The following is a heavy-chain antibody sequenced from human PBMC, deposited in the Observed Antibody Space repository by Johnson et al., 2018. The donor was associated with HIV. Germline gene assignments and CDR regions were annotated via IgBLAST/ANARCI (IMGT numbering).Heavy chain of an antibody. Sequence: QVQLVESGGGLAQPGGSRRLSCAASGFTFSDYAMSWVRQAPGKGLERVAFIRYDGSNKYYTDSVTGRFTLSRDNSKTTLYLQMNSLRAEDTAVYYCAKDELYDILTGHYSPLFDIWGQGTMVTVSS. CDR3: AKDELYDILTGHYSPLFDI. D-gene: IGHD3-9*01. CDR1: GFTFSDYA. CDR2: IRYDGSNK. J-gene: IGHJ3*02. V-gene: IGHV3-30*02.